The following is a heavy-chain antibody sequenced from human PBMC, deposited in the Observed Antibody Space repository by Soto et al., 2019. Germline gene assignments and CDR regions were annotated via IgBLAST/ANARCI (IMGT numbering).Heavy chain of an antibody. CDR1: GDSINSDNYY. CDR3: ARLEGLATISYYFDF. Sequence: QLQLQESGPGLVKPSETLSLTCSVSGDSINSDNYYWGWIRQPPGKGLEWIGSVYYRGNTYYNPSLPTRVTIALDKSKSQFFLKLNSVTAADSAMYFCARLEGLATISYYFDFWGQGALVTVSS. CDR2: VYYRGNT. V-gene: IGHV4-39*01. D-gene: IGHD3-9*01. J-gene: IGHJ4*02.